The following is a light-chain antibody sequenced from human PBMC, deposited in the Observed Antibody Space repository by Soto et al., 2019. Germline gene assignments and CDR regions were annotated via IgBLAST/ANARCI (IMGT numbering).Light chain of an antibody. Sequence: EFVLTQSPAALSLSPGERATLSCRASQSISTYLAWYQQRPGQTPRLLIYDASNRATGIPARFSGSGSGTDFTLTISSLEPEDFGVYYCHHRSNWLFGPGTKVDIK. V-gene: IGKV3-11*01. CDR1: QSISTY. CDR2: DAS. CDR3: HHRSNWL. J-gene: IGKJ3*01.